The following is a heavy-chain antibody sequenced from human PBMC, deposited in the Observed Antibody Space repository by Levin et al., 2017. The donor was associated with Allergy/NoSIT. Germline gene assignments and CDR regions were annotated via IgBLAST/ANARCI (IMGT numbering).Heavy chain of an antibody. CDR3: AREGYDSSGYLYYYYYGMDV. CDR2: IWYDGSNK. D-gene: IGHD3-22*01. CDR1: GFTFSSYG. V-gene: IGHV3-33*01. Sequence: LSLTCAASGFTFSSYGMHWVRQAPGKGLEWVAVIWYDGSNKYYADSVKGRFTISRDNSKNTLYLQMNSLRAEDTAVYYCAREGYDSSGYLYYYYYGMDVWGQGTTVTVSS. J-gene: IGHJ6*02.